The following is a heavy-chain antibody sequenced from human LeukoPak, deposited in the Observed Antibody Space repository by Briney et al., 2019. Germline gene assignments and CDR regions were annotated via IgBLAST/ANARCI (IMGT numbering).Heavy chain of an antibody. V-gene: IGHV4-34*01. Sequence: SETLSLTCAVYGGSFSGYYWSWIRQPPGKGLEWIGEINHSGSTNYNPSLKSRVTISVDTSKHQFSLKLSSVTAADTAVYYCARGAVAAVIWGQGTMVTVSS. CDR1: GGSFSGYY. J-gene: IGHJ3*02. D-gene: IGHD6-19*01. CDR2: INHSGST. CDR3: ARGAVAAVI.